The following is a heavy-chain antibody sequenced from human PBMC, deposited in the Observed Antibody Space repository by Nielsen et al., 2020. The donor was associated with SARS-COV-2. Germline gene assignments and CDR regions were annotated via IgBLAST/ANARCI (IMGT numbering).Heavy chain of an antibody. J-gene: IGHJ6*02. Sequence: VRQPPGKCLVWVSRINRDGSSISYAEPVKGRLTISRDNAKNTLYLQMNSLRAEDTDVYYCARDLYSSSWYGRYYYYGMDVWGQGTTVTVSS. CDR3: ARDLYSSSWYGRYYYYGMDV. CDR2: INRDGSSI. V-gene: IGHV3-74*01. D-gene: IGHD6-13*01.